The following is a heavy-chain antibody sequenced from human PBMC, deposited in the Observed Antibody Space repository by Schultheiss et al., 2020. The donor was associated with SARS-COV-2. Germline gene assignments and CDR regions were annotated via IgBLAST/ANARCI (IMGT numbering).Heavy chain of an antibody. Sequence: ASVKVSCKASGYTFTSYGISWVRQAPGQGLEWMGWINPNSGGTNYAQKFQGRVTMTRDTSISTAYMELSRLRSDDTAVYYCARRYYYYYGMDVLGQGTTVTVSS. CDR1: GYTFTSYG. V-gene: IGHV1-2*02. CDR2: INPNSGGT. J-gene: IGHJ6*02. CDR3: ARRYYYYYGMDV.